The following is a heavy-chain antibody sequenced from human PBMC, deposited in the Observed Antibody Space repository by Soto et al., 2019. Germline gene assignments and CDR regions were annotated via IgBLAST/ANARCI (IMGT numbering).Heavy chain of an antibody. CDR3: ALSYGPGAMDV. Sequence: SGPTLVNPTESLTLTCTVSGFSLSNARMGVSWIRQPPGKALEWLAHIFSNDEKSYRTSLKSRLTISRDTSKSQVVLTMTNMDPVDTATYYCALSYGPGAMDVWGQGISVTVSS. J-gene: IGHJ6*02. CDR1: GFSLSNARMG. V-gene: IGHV2-26*01. D-gene: IGHD5-18*01. CDR2: IFSNDEK.